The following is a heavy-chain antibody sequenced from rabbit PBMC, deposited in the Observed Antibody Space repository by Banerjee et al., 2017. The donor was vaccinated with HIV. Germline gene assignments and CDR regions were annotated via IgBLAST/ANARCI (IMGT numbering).Heavy chain of an antibody. CDR3: ARDRAGGGADWGAYFGL. CDR2: INTSSGNT. CDR1: GFSFSNKCV. V-gene: IGHV1S45*01. J-gene: IGHJ4*01. D-gene: IGHD4-1*01. Sequence: QEHLEESGGDLVKPEGSLTLTCTASGFSFSNKCVMCWVRQAPGKGLEWIGCINTSSGNTVYASWAKGRFTISKTSSTTVTLQMTSLTAADTATYFCARDRAGGGADWGAYFGLWGQGTLVTVS.